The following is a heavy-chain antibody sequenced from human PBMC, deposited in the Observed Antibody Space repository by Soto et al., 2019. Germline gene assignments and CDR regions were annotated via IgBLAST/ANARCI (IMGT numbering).Heavy chain of an antibody. CDR2: INHSGST. D-gene: IGHD3-10*01. CDR1: GGSFSGYY. J-gene: IGHJ6*02. Sequence: SETLSLTCAVYGGSFSGYYWSWIRQPPGKGLEWIGEINHSGSTNYNPSLKSRVTISVDTSKNQFSLKLSSVTAADTAVYYCARGKRFGELSFHYYYYYGMDVWGQGTTVTVSS. CDR3: ARGKRFGELSFHYYYYYGMDV. V-gene: IGHV4-34*01.